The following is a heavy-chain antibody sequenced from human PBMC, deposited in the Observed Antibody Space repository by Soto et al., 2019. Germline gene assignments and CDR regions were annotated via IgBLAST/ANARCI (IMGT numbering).Heavy chain of an antibody. Sequence: SETLSLTCTVSGGSISSYYWSWIRQPPGKGLEWIGYIYYSGSTNYNPSLKSRVTISVDTSKNQFSLKLSSVTAADTAVYYCARESSSIVVVPATQTYYYYYMDVWGKGTTVTVSS. CDR1: GGSISSYY. J-gene: IGHJ6*03. D-gene: IGHD2-2*01. CDR2: IYYSGST. V-gene: IGHV4-59*01. CDR3: ARESSSIVVVPATQTYYYYYMDV.